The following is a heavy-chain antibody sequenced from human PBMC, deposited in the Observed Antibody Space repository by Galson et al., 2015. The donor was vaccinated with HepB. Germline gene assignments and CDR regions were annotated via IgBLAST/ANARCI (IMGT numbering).Heavy chain of an antibody. CDR2: ISSSSSTI. Sequence: SLRLSCAASGFTFSPYSMNWVRQAPGKGLEWVSYISSSSSTIYYADSVKGRFTISRDNAKNSLYLQMNSLRDEDTALYYCTGGGSYLTENGWFDPWGQGTLVTVSS. D-gene: IGHD3-10*01. CDR3: TGGGSYLTENGWFDP. V-gene: IGHV3-48*02. CDR1: GFTFSPYS. J-gene: IGHJ5*02.